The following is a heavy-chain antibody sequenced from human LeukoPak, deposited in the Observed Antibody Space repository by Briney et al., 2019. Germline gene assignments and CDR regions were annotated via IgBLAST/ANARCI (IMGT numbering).Heavy chain of an antibody. D-gene: IGHD3-22*01. Sequence: GGSLRLSCAASGFTFSSFGMHWVRQAPGKGLEWVAFIRYDGSNKYHADSVKGRFTISRDNSKNTLYLQMNSLKAEDTAVYYCANPDYDSSTYVGDYWGQGTLVTVSS. CDR1: GFTFSSFG. CDR2: IRYDGSNK. V-gene: IGHV3-30*02. CDR3: ANPDYDSSTYVGDY. J-gene: IGHJ4*02.